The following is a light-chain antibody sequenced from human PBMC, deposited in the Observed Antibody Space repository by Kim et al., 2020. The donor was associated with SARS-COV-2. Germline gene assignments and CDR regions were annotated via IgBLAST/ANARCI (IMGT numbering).Light chain of an antibody. CDR3: SSYAGSNIVV. CDR2: EVN. V-gene: IGLV2-8*01. Sequence: GQSVTISCTGTSSDVGGSNYVSWSQQHPGKAPTLMIYEVNERPSGVPDRFSGSKSGNTASLTVSGLQSEDEADYYRSSYAGSNIVVFGGGTQLTVL. CDR1: SSDVGGSNY. J-gene: IGLJ2*01.